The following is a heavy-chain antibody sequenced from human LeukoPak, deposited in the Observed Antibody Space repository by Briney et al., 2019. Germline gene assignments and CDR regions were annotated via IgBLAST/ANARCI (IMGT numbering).Heavy chain of an antibody. CDR3: ARDVIAAAGTMGFDY. CDR1: GGSISGSNYY. CDR2: IYDGGRT. Sequence: SETLSLTCTVSGGSISGSNYYWGWICQPPGKGLEWIASIYDGGRTYYSPSLKSRATISVDTSKNQFSLRLSSVTDADTAVYYCARDVIAAAGTMGFDYWGQGTLVTVSS. V-gene: IGHV4-39*02. D-gene: IGHD6-13*01. J-gene: IGHJ4*02.